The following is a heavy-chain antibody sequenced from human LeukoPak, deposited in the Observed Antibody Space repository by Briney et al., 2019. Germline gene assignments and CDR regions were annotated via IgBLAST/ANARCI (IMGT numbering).Heavy chain of an antibody. CDR1: GGTFSSYA. V-gene: IGHV1-69*13. CDR3: ASSSSSHYYFDY. D-gene: IGHD6-6*01. CDR2: IIPIFGTA. J-gene: IGHJ4*02. Sequence: SVKVSCKASGGTFSSYAISWVRQAPGQGLEWMGGIIPIFGTANYAQKFQGRVTITADESASTAYMELSSLRSEDTAVYYCASSSSSHYYFDYWGQGTLVTVSS.